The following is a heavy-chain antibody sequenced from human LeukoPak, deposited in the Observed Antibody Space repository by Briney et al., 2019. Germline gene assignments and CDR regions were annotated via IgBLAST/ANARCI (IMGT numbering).Heavy chain of an antibody. V-gene: IGHV4-31*03. CDR2: IYYSGST. J-gene: IGHJ4*02. D-gene: IGHD6-6*01. Sequence: SQTLSLTCTVSGGSISSGGYYWSWIRQHPGKGLEWIGYIYYSGSTYYNPSLKSRVTISVDTSKNQFSLKLSSVTAADTAVYYCATSIAARGYFDYWGQGTLVTVSS. CDR1: GGSISSGGYY. CDR3: ATSIAARGYFDY.